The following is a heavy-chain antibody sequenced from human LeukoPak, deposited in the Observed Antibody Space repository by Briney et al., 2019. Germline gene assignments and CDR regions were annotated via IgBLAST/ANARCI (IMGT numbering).Heavy chain of an antibody. V-gene: IGHV5-51*01. Sequence: GESLKISCKGSGYSFTSYWIGWVRQMPGKGLEWMGTIYPGDSDTRYSPSFQGQVTISADKSISTAYLQWSSLKASDTAMYYCARPQYDFWSGYYRGPPDYWGQGTLVTVSS. CDR3: ARPQYDFWSGYYRGPPDY. CDR2: IYPGDSDT. J-gene: IGHJ4*02. D-gene: IGHD3-3*01. CDR1: GYSFTSYW.